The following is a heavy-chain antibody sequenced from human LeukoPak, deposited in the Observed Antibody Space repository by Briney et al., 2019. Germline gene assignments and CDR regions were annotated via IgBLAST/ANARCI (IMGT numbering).Heavy chain of an antibody. V-gene: IGHV3-48*01. CDR2: ISSSSSTI. CDR3: ARDLWFGKN. D-gene: IGHD3-10*01. Sequence: PGGSLRLSCAASGFTFSSYSMNWVRQAPGKGLERVSYISSSSSTIYYADSVKGRFTISRDNAKNSLYLQMNSLRAEDTAVYYCARDLWFGKNWGQGTLVTVSS. J-gene: IGHJ4*02. CDR1: GFTFSSYS.